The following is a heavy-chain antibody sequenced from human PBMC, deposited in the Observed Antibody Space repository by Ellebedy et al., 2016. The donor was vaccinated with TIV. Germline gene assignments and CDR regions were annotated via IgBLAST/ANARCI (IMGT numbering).Heavy chain of an antibody. V-gene: IGHV3-7*01. J-gene: IGHJ4*02. Sequence: GEFLKISCAASGFTFSGYWMTWMRQAPGKGLEWVANIKQDESEKQYVDSVKGRFTISRDNAENSLFLQMNSLRAEDTAVYYCAREADHNSVDYWGQGTLVTVSS. D-gene: IGHD4-23*01. CDR3: AREADHNSVDY. CDR2: IKQDESEK. CDR1: GFTFSGYW.